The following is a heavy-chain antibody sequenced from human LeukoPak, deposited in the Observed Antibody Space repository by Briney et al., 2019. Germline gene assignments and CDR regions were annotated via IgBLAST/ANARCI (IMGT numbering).Heavy chain of an antibody. CDR2: MNPNSGNT. D-gene: IGHD3-10*01. CDR1: GYTFTSYD. J-gene: IGHJ5*02. CDR3: ARAPRITMVRGVIYWFDP. V-gene: IGHV1-8*03. Sequence: ASVKVSCKASGYTFTSYDINWVRQATGQGPEWMGWMNPNSGNTGYAQKFQGRVTITRSTSISTAYMELSSLRSEDTAVYYCARAPRITMVRGVIYWFDPWGQGTLVTVSS.